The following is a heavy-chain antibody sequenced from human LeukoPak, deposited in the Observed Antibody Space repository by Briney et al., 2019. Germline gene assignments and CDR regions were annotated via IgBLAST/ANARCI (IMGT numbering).Heavy chain of an antibody. D-gene: IGHD2-15*01. CDR2: INIDGRSI. CDR1: TFTFSNYG. Sequence: GGSLRLSCAASTFTFSNYGMHWVRQAPGKGLVWVSRINIDGRSISYADSVKGRFTISRDNAKNTLYLQMNSLRAEDTAVYYCARVPATATAFDDWGQGTLVTVSS. J-gene: IGHJ4*02. V-gene: IGHV3-74*01. CDR3: ARVPATATAFDD.